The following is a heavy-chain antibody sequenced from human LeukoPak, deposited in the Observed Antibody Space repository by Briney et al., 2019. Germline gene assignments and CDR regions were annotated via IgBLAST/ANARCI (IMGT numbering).Heavy chain of an antibody. CDR3: ARGGGLDV. CDR2: INHNGNVN. Sequence: GGSLRLSCAASGFTFSSYWMNWARQAPGKGLEWVASINHNGNVNYYVDSVKGRFTISRDNAKNSLYLQMSNLRAEDTAVYFCARGGGLDVWGQGVTVTVSS. CDR1: GFTFSSYW. V-gene: IGHV3-7*03. D-gene: IGHD3-16*01. J-gene: IGHJ6*02.